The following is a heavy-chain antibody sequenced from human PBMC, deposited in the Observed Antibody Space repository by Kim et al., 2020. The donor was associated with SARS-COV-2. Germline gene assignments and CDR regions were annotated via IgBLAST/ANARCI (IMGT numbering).Heavy chain of an antibody. D-gene: IGHD6-19*01. CDR1: GFSFSGYT. CDR2: IIYDGSEK. Sequence: GGSLRLSCAASGFSFSGYTMHWVRQAPGKGLERVAAIIYDGSEKDYADSVKGRFTVARDTSRNTLYLQMNSLSAEDTAIYFCAREVRGCSDYWGQGTLVTVSS. J-gene: IGHJ4*02. V-gene: IGHV3-30-3*01. CDR3: AREVRGCSDY.